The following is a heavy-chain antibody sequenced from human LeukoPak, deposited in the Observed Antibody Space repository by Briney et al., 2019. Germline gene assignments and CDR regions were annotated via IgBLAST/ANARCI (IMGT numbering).Heavy chain of an antibody. J-gene: IGHJ6*02. Sequence: GGSLRLSCAASGFTFSDYYMSWIRQAPGKGLEWVSYISSSGSTIYYADSVKARFTTSRDNAKNSLYLQMNSLRAEDTAVYYCARVAAAYYYYYDMDVWGQGTTVTVSS. CDR1: GFTFSDYY. CDR2: ISSSGSTI. D-gene: IGHD6-13*01. V-gene: IGHV3-11*01. CDR3: ARVAAAYYYYYDMDV.